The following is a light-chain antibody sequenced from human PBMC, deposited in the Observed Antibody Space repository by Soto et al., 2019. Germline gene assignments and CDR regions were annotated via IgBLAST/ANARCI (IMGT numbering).Light chain of an antibody. CDR3: HQYRIYTDT. J-gene: IGKJ4*01. CDR2: KAS. V-gene: IGKV1-5*03. CDR1: QSVSTW. Sequence: DIQMTQSPSTLSASVGDRVTITCRASQSVSTWLAWNQQKPGKAPLVLIHKASTLENGVPSRLSGIGTGTNFTITIISLHPYDFATSFGHQYRIYTDTSGGGTKVET.